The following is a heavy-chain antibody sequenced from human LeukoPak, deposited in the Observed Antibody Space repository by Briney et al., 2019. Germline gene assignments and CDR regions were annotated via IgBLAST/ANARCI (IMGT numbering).Heavy chain of an antibody. D-gene: IGHD3-3*01. CDR3: ARGDFWSRGGTNWFDP. J-gene: IGHJ5*02. CDR2: ISGSGGST. Sequence: GGSLRLSCAASGFNFSSYAMSWVRRPPGKGLECVSAISGSGGSTYYADSVKGRFTISRDNSKNTLYLQMNSLRAEDTAVYYCARGDFWSRGGTNWFDPWGQGTLVTVSS. CDR1: GFNFSSYA. V-gene: IGHV3-23*01.